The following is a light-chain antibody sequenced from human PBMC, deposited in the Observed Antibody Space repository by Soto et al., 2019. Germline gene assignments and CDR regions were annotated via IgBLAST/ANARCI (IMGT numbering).Light chain of an antibody. CDR2: AAS. Sequence: DIQMTQSPSTLSASVGDGVTITCRASQRISTWLAWYQQKPGKAPKLLIYAASSLQSGVPSRFSGSGSGTDFTLTISSLQPEDFATYYCQQSYSTPRITFGQGTRLEIK. CDR1: QRISTW. J-gene: IGKJ5*01. CDR3: QQSYSTPRIT. V-gene: IGKV1-39*01.